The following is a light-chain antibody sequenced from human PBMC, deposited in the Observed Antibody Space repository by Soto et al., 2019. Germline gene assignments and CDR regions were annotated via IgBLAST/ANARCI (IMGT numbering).Light chain of an antibody. CDR3: SSYAGSTKLV. J-gene: IGLJ3*02. CDR1: SSDVGAYNY. Sequence: QSALTQPPSASGSPGQSVTISCTGTSSDVGAYNYVSWYQQHPGKAPKLMIYDVSKRPSGFPDRFSGSKSGYTASLTVSGHQAKKEADYYCSSYAGSTKLVFGRGTKLT. V-gene: IGLV2-8*01. CDR2: DVS.